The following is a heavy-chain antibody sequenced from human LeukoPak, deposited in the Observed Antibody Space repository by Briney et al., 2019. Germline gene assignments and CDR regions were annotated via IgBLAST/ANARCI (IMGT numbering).Heavy chain of an antibody. D-gene: IGHD4-23*01. J-gene: IGHJ4*02. CDR1: GGSISSYY. Sequence: SETLSLTCTVTGGSISSYYWSWIRQPPGKGLEWIGYIYYRGSTNYNPSLKSRVTISVHTSKNQFSLNLSSVTAADTAVYYCASHDGDYGGNPQFDYWGQGTLVTVSS. CDR2: IYYRGST. V-gene: IGHV4-59*12. CDR3: ASHDGDYGGNPQFDY.